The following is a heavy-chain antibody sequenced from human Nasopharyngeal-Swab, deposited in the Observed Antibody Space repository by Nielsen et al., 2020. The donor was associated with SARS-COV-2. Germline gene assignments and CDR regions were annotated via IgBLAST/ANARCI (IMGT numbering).Heavy chain of an antibody. V-gene: IGHV3-21*01. D-gene: IGHD3-22*01. CDR2: ISSSSSYI. CDR1: GFTFSSYS. CDR3: ARGAYYDSRGAFDI. J-gene: IGHJ3*02. Sequence: GESLKISCAASGFTFSSYSMNWVRQAPGKGLEWVSSISSSSSYIYYADSVKGRLTISRDNAKNSLYLQMNSLRAEDTAVYYCARGAYYDSRGAFDIWGQGTMVTVSS.